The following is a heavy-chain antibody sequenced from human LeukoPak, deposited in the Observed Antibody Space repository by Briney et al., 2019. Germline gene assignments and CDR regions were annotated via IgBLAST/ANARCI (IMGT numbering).Heavy chain of an antibody. V-gene: IGHV4-61*01. CDR3: ARDSLGGSSYRHQQYYYYYGMDV. CDR1: GGSVSSGSYY. D-gene: IGHD6-6*01. CDR2: IYYIGST. J-gene: IGHJ6*02. Sequence: ASETLSLTCTVSGGSVSSGSYYWSWIRQPPGKGLEWIGYIYYIGSTNYNPSLKSRVTISVDTSKNQFSLKLSSVTAADTAVYYCARDSLGGSSYRHQQYYYYYGMDVWGQGTTVTVSS.